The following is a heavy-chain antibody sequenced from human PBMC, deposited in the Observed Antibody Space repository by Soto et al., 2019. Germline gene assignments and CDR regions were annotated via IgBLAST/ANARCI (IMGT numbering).Heavy chain of an antibody. V-gene: IGHV1-69*02. CDR1: GDTCSSYT. CDR2: MIPILGIA. Sequence: QVQLVQSGAEVKKPGSSVKVSYKASGDTCSSYTVSWVRQAPGQGLEWMGRMIPILGIANYAQKFQGRVTITADKSTSTAYMELSSLRSEDTAVYYCARSTVVAARVGGFFDYWGQGTLVTVSS. D-gene: IGHD2-15*01. J-gene: IGHJ4*02. CDR3: ARSTVVAARVGGFFDY.